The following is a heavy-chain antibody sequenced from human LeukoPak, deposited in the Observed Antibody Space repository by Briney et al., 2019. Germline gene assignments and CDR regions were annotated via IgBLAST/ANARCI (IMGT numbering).Heavy chain of an antibody. CDR1: GYTFSEYY. Sequence: GASVKVPHQTSGYTFSEYYLLWVRQAPGQGLEWVGWIHPNTGATHHAQKFQGRLTMTRDTSISTVYMELTRLRSDDTAVYYCARDMGRYSGYDYDYWGQGRLVSASS. J-gene: IGHJ4*02. CDR3: ARDMGRYSGYDYDY. CDR2: IHPNTGAT. D-gene: IGHD5-12*01. V-gene: IGHV1-2*02.